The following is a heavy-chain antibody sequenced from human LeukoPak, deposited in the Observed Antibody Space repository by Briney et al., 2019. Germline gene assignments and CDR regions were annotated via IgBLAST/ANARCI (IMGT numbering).Heavy chain of an antibody. CDR1: GFTFSDYY. Sequence: GGSLRLSCAASGFTFSDYYMSWIRQAPGKGLEWVSYISSSSGYTNYADSVKGRFTISRDNSKNTLYLQMNSLRVEDTAVYYCARVLNYYDSSGYYFSYWGQGTLVTVSS. CDR2: ISSSSGYT. J-gene: IGHJ4*02. V-gene: IGHV3-11*06. CDR3: ARVLNYYDSSGYYFSY. D-gene: IGHD3-22*01.